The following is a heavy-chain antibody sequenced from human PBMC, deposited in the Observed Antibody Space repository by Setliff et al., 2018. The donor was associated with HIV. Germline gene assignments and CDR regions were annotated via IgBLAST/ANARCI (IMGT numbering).Heavy chain of an antibody. CDR3: ARDQSIFAESAIMAARPRYYYGMDV. V-gene: IGHV3-23*01. J-gene: IGHJ6*02. Sequence: GGSLRLSCAASGITFSSYAMTWVRQAPGKGLEWVSAISISGGITYYADSVKGRFVISRDNSKNTVYLQMNRLRVEDTAVYYCARDQSIFAESAIMAARPRYYYGMDVWGHGTTVTVSS. CDR1: GITFSSYA. CDR2: ISISGGIT. D-gene: IGHD6-6*01.